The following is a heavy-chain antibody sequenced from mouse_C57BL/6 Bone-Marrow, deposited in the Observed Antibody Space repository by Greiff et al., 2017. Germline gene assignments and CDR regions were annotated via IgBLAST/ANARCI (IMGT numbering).Heavy chain of an antibody. J-gene: IGHJ4*01. CDR3: ASFYYYGSSSYYAMDY. V-gene: IGHV1-50*01. Sequence: QVQLQQPGAELVKPGASVKLSCKASGYTFTSYWMQWVKQRPGQGLEWIGEIDPSASYTNYNQKFKGKATLTVDTSSSTAYMQLSSLTSEDSAVYYCASFYYYGSSSYYAMDYWGQGTSVTVSS. CDR2: IDPSASYT. CDR1: GYTFTSYW. D-gene: IGHD1-1*01.